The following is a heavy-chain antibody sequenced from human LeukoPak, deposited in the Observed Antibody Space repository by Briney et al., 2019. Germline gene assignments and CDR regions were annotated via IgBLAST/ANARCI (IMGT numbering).Heavy chain of an antibody. CDR1: GFIFTSYW. Sequence: PGGSLRLSCAASGFIFTSYWMSWVRQAPGKGLEWVANIKQDGSEKYYVDSVKGRFTISRDNAKNSLYLQMNSLRAGDTAVYYCARVSSSGWDYYYYYYMDVWGKGTTVTVSS. CDR2: IKQDGSEK. J-gene: IGHJ6*03. D-gene: IGHD6-19*01. V-gene: IGHV3-7*01. CDR3: ARVSSSGWDYYYYYYMDV.